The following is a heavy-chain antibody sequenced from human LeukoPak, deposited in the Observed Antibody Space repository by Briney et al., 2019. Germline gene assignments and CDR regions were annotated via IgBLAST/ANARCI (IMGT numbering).Heavy chain of an antibody. J-gene: IGHJ6*03. D-gene: IGHD3-10*01. Sequence: ASVKVSCKASGGTFSSYAMHWVRQAPGQRLEWMGWINAGNGNTKYSQEFQGRVTITRDTSASTAYMELSSLRSEDMAVYYCAKDYYGSGTFNMDVWGKGTTVTISS. CDR1: GGTFSSYA. CDR3: AKDYYGSGTFNMDV. CDR2: INAGNGNT. V-gene: IGHV1-3*03.